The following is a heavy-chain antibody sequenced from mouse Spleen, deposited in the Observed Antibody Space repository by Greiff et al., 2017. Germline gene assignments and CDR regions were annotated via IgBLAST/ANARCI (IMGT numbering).Heavy chain of an antibody. V-gene: IGHV1-26*01. D-gene: IGHD1-1*01. CDR1: GYTFTDYY. CDR2: INPNNGGT. CDR3: AREGITTVVAKDYYYAMDY. J-gene: IGHJ4*01. Sequence: EVQLQQSGPELVKPGASVKISCKASGYTFTDYYMNWVKQSHGKSLEWIGDINPNNGGTSYNQKFKGKATLTADKSSSTAYMQLSSLTSEDSAVYYCAREGITTVVAKDYYYAMDYWGQGTSVTVSS.